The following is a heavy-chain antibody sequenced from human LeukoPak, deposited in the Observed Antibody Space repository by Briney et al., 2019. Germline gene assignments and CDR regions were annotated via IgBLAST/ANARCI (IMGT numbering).Heavy chain of an antibody. CDR1: GFTFGSYG. CDR3: AIMHGYYDGSGYWVQ. J-gene: IGHJ1*01. CDR2: ITPNADRT. D-gene: IGHD3-22*01. V-gene: IGHV3-23*01. Sequence: GGSLRLSCAASGFTFGSYGMSWVRQAPGKGLEWVSFITPNADRTSYADSVEGRFTISRDNPRNTLYMRMNSLRDEDTALYYCAIMHGYYDGSGYWVQWGQGTLVTVSS.